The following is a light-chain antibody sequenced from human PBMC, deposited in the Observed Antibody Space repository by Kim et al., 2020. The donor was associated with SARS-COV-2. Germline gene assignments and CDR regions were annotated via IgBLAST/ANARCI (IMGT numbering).Light chain of an antibody. V-gene: IGKV3-20*01. CDR1: QSVSSSY. CDR3: QQYGSSPMYT. Sequence: PVERATLSCRASQSVSSSYLAWYQQKPGQAPRLLIYAASSRATGIPDRFSGSGSGTDFTLTISRLEPEDFAVYYCQQYGSSPMYTFGQGTKVDIK. CDR2: AAS. J-gene: IGKJ2*01.